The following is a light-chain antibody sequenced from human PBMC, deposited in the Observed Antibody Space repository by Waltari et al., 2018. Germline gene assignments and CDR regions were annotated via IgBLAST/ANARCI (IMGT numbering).Light chain of an antibody. CDR3: MKGTHWPYT. Sequence: VVMTQSPLYLPVILGQPASISCKSSQSLVHSDGNTHLTWFQQRPGQSPRRLICRVSTRDSGVPDRFSGSRSGSDCTLNISRVEAEYVAVYYCMKGTHWPYTFGQGTKLDIK. CDR1: QSLVHSDGNTH. V-gene: IGKV2-30*02. CDR2: RVS. J-gene: IGKJ2*01.